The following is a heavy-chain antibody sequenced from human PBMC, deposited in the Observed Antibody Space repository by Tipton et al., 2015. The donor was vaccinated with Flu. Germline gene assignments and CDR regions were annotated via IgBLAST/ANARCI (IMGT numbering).Heavy chain of an antibody. V-gene: IGHV5-51*01. CDR1: GYSFTSYW. J-gene: IGHJ2*01. CDR3: ARRAGGPPRRNWYFDL. Sequence: QLVQSGAEVKKPGESLKISCKGSGYSFTSYWIGWVRQMPGKGLEWMGIIYPGDSDTRYSPSFQGQVTISADKSISTAYLQWSSLKASAPAMYYWARRAGGPPRRNWYFDLWGRGALVTVSS. CDR2: IYPGDSDT.